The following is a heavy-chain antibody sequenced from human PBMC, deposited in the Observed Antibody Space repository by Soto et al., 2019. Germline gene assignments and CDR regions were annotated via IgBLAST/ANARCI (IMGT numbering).Heavy chain of an antibody. CDR3: ASLTYSDILTGYQYDMDV. Sequence: NPSETLSLTCTVSGGSTSSYDWNWIRQPPGKGLEWIGYIHYSGSTNYNPSLKSRVTISVDTSKNQLSLKLNSVTAADTAVYYCASLTYSDILTGYQYDMDVWGQGTTVTVSS. V-gene: IGHV4-59*01. D-gene: IGHD3-9*01. CDR1: GGSTSSYD. CDR2: IHYSGST. J-gene: IGHJ6*02.